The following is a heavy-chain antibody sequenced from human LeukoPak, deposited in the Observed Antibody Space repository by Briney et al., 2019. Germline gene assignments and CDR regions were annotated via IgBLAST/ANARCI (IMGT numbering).Heavy chain of an antibody. J-gene: IGHJ3*02. CDR1: GGSISSYY. V-gene: IGHV4-59*01. CDR3: AGVPSYYDFWSGYYRESAAFDI. Sequence: SETLSLTCTVSGGSISSYYWSWIRQPPGKGLEWIGYIYYSGSTNYNPSLKSRVTISVDTSKNQFSLKLSSVTAADTAVYYCAGVPSYYDFWSGYYRESAAFDIWGQGTMVTVSS. D-gene: IGHD3-3*01. CDR2: IYYSGST.